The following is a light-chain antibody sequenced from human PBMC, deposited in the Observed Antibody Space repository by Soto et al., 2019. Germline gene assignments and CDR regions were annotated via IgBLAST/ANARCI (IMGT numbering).Light chain of an antibody. CDR1: QSVSSSY. Sequence: EIVLTQSPGTLSLSPGERATLSCRASQSVSSSYLAWYQQKPGQAPRLLIYGASSRATGIPDRFSGSGSGTDFTLTISRLEPEDSAVYYCQDSSTSPWPFGQGTKVEIK. V-gene: IGKV3-20*01. J-gene: IGKJ1*01. CDR3: QDSSTSPWP. CDR2: GAS.